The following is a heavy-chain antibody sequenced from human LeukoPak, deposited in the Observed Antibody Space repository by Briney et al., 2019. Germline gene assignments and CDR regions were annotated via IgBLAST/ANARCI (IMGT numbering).Heavy chain of an antibody. CDR2: IYPGDSGT. CDR1: GYTFTNSW. D-gene: IGHD1-14*01. V-gene: IGHV5-51*01. CDR3: ARQPEGIPY. J-gene: IGHJ4*02. Sequence: KPGEPLKISCKGSGYTFTNSWIGWVRQMPGKGLEWMGIIYPGDSGTRYSPSFQGLVTISADKSISTAYLQWSSLKASDTAMYYCARQPEGIPYWGQGTLVTVSS.